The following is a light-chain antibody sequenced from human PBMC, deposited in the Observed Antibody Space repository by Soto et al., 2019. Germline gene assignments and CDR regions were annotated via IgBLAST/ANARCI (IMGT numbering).Light chain of an antibody. V-gene: IGLV2-11*01. CDR3: CSYAGSYTSG. CDR2: DVS. CDR1: SSDVGTYNY. J-gene: IGLJ2*01. Sequence: QSALTQPRSVSGSPGQSVTISCTGTSSDVGTYNYVSWYQQHPGKAPKLMIYDVSQRPSGVPDRFSGSKSGNTASLTISGLQAEDESDDYCCSYAGSYTSGFGGGTKLTVL.